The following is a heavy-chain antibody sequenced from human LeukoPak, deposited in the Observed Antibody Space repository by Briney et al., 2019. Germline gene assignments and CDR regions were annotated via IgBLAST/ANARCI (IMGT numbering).Heavy chain of an antibody. J-gene: IGHJ4*02. Sequence: GGSLRLSCATSGFTFSDYLMTWVRQAPGKGLEWVANIKEDGSEKYYVDAVKGRFTICRDNARKSLYLQMNSLSVDDTAMYCCARDGSSRPSEHWRQAILVTVSS. CDR2: IKEDGSEK. CDR1: GFTFSDYL. CDR3: ARDGSSRPSEH. D-gene: IGHD6-6*01. V-gene: IGHV3-7*01.